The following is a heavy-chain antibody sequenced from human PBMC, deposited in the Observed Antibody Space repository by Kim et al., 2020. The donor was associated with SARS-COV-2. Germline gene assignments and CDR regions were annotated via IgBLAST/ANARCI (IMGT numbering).Heavy chain of an antibody. CDR1: GYTFTNHW. J-gene: IGHJ5*02. V-gene: IGHV1-46*01. CDR2: INPNGTST. Sequence: ASVKVSCKTSGYTFTNHWMHWVRQAPGQGLEWVAIINPNGTSTHYAQKFQGRVTLTRDTSTSTVYMELSSLRSEDTAAYYCARDSSSSDGWWLDPWGQGT. D-gene: IGHD2-2*01. CDR3: ARDSSSSDGWWLDP.